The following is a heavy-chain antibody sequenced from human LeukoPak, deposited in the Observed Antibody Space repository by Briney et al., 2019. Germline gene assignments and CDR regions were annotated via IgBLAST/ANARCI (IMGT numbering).Heavy chain of an antibody. CDR3: ARGGSGSYYSHPYYYYYMDV. D-gene: IGHD3-10*01. J-gene: IGHJ6*03. CDR2: MNPNSGNT. V-gene: IGHV1-8*03. CDR1: GYTFTSYD. Sequence: RASVTVSCKASGYTFTSYDINWVRQATGQGLEWMGWMNPNSGNTGYAQKFQGRVTITRNTSISTAYMELSSLRSEDTAVYYCARGGSGSYYSHPYYYYYMDVWGKRTTVTVSS.